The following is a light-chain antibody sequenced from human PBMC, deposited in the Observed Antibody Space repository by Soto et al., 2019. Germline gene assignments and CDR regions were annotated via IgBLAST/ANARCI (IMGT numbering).Light chain of an antibody. CDR2: GAS. V-gene: IGKV3-15*01. CDR1: QSVRSN. J-gene: IGKJ4*01. CDR3: QQYNNWPLT. Sequence: EKVMTQSPATVSVSPGERANLSCRARQSVRSNLAWYQQKPGQAPRLLIYGASTRATGILGRFSGSGFGTEFTLTISSLQSEDFAVYYCQQYNNWPLTFGGGTKVDIK.